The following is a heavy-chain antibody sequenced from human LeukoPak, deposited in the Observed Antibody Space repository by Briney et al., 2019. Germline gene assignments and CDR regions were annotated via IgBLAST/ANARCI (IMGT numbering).Heavy chain of an antibody. V-gene: IGHV3-30*18. CDR3: AEDLVGYDFWSGNPFDY. CDR2: ISYDGSNK. CDR1: GFTFSSYG. Sequence: PGRSLRLSCAASGFTFSSYGMHWVRQAPGKGLEWVAVISYDGSNKYYADSVKGRFTISRDNSKNTLYLQMNSLRAEDTAVYYCAEDLVGYDFWSGNPFDYWGQGTLVTVSS. J-gene: IGHJ4*02. D-gene: IGHD3-3*01.